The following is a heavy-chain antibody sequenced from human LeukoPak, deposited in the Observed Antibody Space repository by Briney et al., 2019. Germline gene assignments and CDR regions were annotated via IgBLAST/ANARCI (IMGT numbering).Heavy chain of an antibody. J-gene: IGHJ4*02. D-gene: IGHD1-26*01. V-gene: IGHV1-18*01. CDR1: GYTFTTYG. CDR3: ARDVGARGPYYFDS. CDR2: MSAYNGNT. Sequence: ASVTVSCKASGYTFTTYGISWVRQAPGQGVEGMGWMSAYNGNTNYPQKLQGRVTMTTDTSTSTAYMELRSLRSDDTAVYYCARDVGARGPYYFDSWGQGTLVTVSS.